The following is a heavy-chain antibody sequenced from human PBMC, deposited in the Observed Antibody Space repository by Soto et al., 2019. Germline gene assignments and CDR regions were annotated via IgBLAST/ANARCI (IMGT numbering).Heavy chain of an antibody. CDR2: IRSKADGGAT. J-gene: IGHJ4*02. CDR3: PTDLVGVAGIPDY. CDR1: GFTFNNAW. D-gene: IGHD6-19*01. Sequence: EVQLVESGGGLVKPGGSLRLSCAASGFTFNNAWMNWVRQAPGKGLEWVGRIRSKADGGATDYAAPVKGRFNISRDDSENMLHLQVNGLKTEATAVYYCPTDLVGVAGIPDYWGQGTLVTVS. V-gene: IGHV3-15*07.